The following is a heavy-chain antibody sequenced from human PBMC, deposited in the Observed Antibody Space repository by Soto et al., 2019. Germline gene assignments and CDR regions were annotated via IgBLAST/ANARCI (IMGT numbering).Heavy chain of an antibody. D-gene: IGHD6-19*01. CDR3: ARSGIAVAGTIWFDP. Sequence: GASVKVSCKAPGYTFTSYDINWVRQATGQGLEWMGWMNPNSGNTGYAQKFQGRVTMTRNTSISTAYMELSSLRSEDTAVYYCARSGIAVAGTIWFDPWGQGTLVTVSS. J-gene: IGHJ5*02. CDR1: GYTFTSYD. V-gene: IGHV1-8*01. CDR2: MNPNSGNT.